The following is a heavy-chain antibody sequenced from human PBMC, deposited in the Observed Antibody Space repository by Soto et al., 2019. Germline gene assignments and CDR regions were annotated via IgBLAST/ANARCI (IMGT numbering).Heavy chain of an antibody. D-gene: IGHD4-17*01. CDR3: AKDYGDFEFIDY. V-gene: IGHV3-53*01. Sequence: GGSLRLSCAASGFTVSSNYLTWVRQAPGKGLQWVSVLYPDGRAYYADSVKGRFTISTDNSKNSVYLQMNTLRAEDTAVYYCAKDYGDFEFIDYWGQGTLVTVSS. CDR1: GFTVSSNY. CDR2: LYPDGRA. J-gene: IGHJ4*02.